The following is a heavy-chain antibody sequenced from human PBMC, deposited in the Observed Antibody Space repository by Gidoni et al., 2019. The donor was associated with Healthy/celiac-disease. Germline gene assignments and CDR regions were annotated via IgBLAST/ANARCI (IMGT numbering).Heavy chain of an antibody. J-gene: IGHJ4*02. V-gene: IGHV3-30*18. CDR3: AKDRYSSSWYYFDY. D-gene: IGHD6-13*01. CDR1: GFTCSSYG. Sequence: QVQLVESGGGVVKHGRSLRLSCADSGFTCSSYGMHWVRQAPGKGLEWVAVISYDGSNKYYADSVKGRFTISRDNSKNTLYLQMNSLRAEDTAVYYCAKDRYSSSWYYFDYWGQGTLVTVSS. CDR2: ISYDGSNK.